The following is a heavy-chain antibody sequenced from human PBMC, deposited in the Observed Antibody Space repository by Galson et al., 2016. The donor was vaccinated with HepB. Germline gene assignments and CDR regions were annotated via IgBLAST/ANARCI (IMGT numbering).Heavy chain of an antibody. CDR2: ISSSGSTI. Sequence: SLRLSCAVSGFTFSTYSMNWVRQAPGKGLEWVSYISSSGSTIYYADSVKGRFTISRDNAKNSLFLQMNSLRDEGTAIYYCTRDSDWWRTNQYFFDYWGQGTLVTASS. V-gene: IGHV3-48*02. J-gene: IGHJ4*02. CDR3: TRDSDWWRTNQYFFDY. D-gene: IGHD2-15*01. CDR1: GFTFSTYS.